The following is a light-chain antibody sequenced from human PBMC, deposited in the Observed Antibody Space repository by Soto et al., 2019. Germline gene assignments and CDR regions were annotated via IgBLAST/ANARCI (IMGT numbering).Light chain of an antibody. CDR2: DVS. J-gene: IGLJ3*02. Sequence: QSALTQPRSVSGSPGQSVTISCTGTSSDVGGYNYVSWYQQHPDKAPKLMIYDVSKRPSGVPDRFSGSKSGNTASLTISGLQDEDEADYYCCSYAGSDTFGVFGGGTKVTVL. CDR3: CSYAGSDTFGV. CDR1: SSDVGGYNY. V-gene: IGLV2-11*01.